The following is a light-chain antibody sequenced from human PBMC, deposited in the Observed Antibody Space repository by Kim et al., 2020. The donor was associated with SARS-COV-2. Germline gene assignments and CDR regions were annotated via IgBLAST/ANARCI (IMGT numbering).Light chain of an antibody. Sequence: APGERATLSCRASQSVSSSYLAWYQQKPGQAPRLLIYGASSGATGIPDRFSGSGSGTDFTLTINRLEPEDFAVYYCQQYCSSPLTFGGGTKVDIK. CDR2: GAS. CDR1: QSVSSSY. J-gene: IGKJ4*01. CDR3: QQYCSSPLT. V-gene: IGKV3-20*01.